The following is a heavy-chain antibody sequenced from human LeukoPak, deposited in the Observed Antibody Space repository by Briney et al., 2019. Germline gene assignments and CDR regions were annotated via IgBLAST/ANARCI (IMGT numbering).Heavy chain of an antibody. CDR2: IYYSGST. Sequence: SETLSLTCTVSGGSISSSSYYWGWIRQPPGKGLEWIGSIYYSGSTYYNPSLKSRVTISVDTSKNQFSLKLSSVTAADTAVYYCARHQDSNYWNWGQGTLVTVSS. D-gene: IGHD4-11*01. CDR3: ARHQDSNYWN. CDR1: GGSISSSSYY. V-gene: IGHV4-39*01. J-gene: IGHJ4*02.